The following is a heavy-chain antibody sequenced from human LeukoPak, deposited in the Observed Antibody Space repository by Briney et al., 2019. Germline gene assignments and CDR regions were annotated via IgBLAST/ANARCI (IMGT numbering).Heavy chain of an antibody. D-gene: IGHD6-6*01. J-gene: IGHJ4*02. CDR1: GYTFTGYG. CDR2: INPSGGST. CDR3: AREGEYSSSDY. Sequence: VASVKVSCKASGYTFTGYGISWVRQAPGQGLEWMGIINPSGGSTNYAQKFQGRVTITTDESTSTAYMELSSLRSEDTAVYYCAREGEYSSSDYWGQGTLVTVSS. V-gene: IGHV1-46*01.